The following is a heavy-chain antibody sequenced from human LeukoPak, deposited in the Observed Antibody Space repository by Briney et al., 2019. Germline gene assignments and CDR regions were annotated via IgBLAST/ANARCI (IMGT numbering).Heavy chain of an antibody. D-gene: IGHD6-19*01. CDR3: ARDRYGDSSGARDY. CDR1: GFIFSSYT. V-gene: IGHV3-21*01. Sequence: PGGSLRLSCAASGFIFSSYTMNWGRQAPGKGLEWVSTITIGSTYIYYAESAKGRFTISRDNAKNSLYLQMNSLRVEDTAVYYCARDRYGDSSGARDYWGQGTLVTVSS. CDR2: ITIGSTYI. J-gene: IGHJ4*02.